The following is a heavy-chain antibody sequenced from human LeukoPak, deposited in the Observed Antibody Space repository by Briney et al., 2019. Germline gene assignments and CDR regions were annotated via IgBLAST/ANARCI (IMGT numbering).Heavy chain of an antibody. CDR1: GGXISSDY. CDR3: ARGFYSPHY. Sequence: SETLSLACTVSGGXISSDYWSWIRQPPGKGLEWSGYIYYSGRTYYNPSLKSRITISVDTSKNQFSLKLSSVTAADTAVYYCARGFYSPHYWGQGTLVSVSS. CDR2: IYYSGRT. D-gene: IGHD4-11*01. J-gene: IGHJ4*02. V-gene: IGHV4-59*01.